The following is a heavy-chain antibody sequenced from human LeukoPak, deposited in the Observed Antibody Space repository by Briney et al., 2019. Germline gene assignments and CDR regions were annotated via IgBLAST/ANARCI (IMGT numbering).Heavy chain of an antibody. CDR1: GFTFSSYW. V-gene: IGHV3-21*01. J-gene: IGHJ3*02. Sequence: PGGSLRLSCAASGFTFSSYWMSWVRQAPGKGLEWVSSISSSSSYIYYADSVKGRFTISRDNAKNSLYLQMNSLRAEDTAVYYCLPYCSGGSCYGLDAFDIWGQGTMVTVSS. CDR3: LPYCSGGSCYGLDAFDI. D-gene: IGHD2-15*01. CDR2: ISSSSSYI.